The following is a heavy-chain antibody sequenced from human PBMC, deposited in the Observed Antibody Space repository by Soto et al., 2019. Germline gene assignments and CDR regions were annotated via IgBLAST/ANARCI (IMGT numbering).Heavy chain of an antibody. CDR3: VNWNDEDVD. Sequence: EVVLLESGGGLAQPGGSLRLSCVASGFTFSKYAINWVRQAPGKGLEWVASISGTAVSTDYADSVKGRFTISRDNSKNTVSLQMDNLRVEDTATYFCVNWNDEDVDWGQGTLVAVSS. D-gene: IGHD1-1*01. CDR1: GFTFSKYA. CDR2: ISGTAVST. V-gene: IGHV3-23*01. J-gene: IGHJ4*01.